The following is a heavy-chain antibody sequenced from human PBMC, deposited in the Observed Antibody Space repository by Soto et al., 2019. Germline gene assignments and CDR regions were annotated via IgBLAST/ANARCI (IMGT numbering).Heavy chain of an antibody. J-gene: IGHJ5*02. CDR3: ARAPPPLYGSSWHYTPANCLDP. D-gene: IGHD6-13*01. CDR2: MNPNSGNT. Sequence: GASVKVSCKASGYTFTSYDINWVRQATGQGLEWMGWMNPNSGNTGYAQKFQGRVTMTRNTSISTAYMELSSLRSEDTAVYYCARAPPPLYGSSWHYTPANCLDPCGQGPLVTVSS. V-gene: IGHV1-8*01. CDR1: GYTFTSYD.